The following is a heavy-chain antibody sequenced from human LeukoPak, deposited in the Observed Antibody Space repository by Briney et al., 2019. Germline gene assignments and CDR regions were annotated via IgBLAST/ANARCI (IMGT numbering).Heavy chain of an antibody. CDR3: ARDVSYAIFDY. D-gene: IGHD2/OR15-2a*01. CDR1: GFTVSSNY. J-gene: IGHJ4*02. V-gene: IGHV3-66*01. CDR2: IYSGGST. Sequence: GGSLRLSCAASGFTVSSNYMSWVRQAPGKGLEWVSVIYSGGSTYYADSVKGRFTISRDNSKNTLYLQMNSLRAEDTAVYYCARDVSYAIFDYWGQGTLVTVSS.